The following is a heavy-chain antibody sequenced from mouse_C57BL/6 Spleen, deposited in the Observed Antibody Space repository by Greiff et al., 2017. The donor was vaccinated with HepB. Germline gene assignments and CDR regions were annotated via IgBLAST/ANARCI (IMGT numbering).Heavy chain of an antibody. CDR3: GAYGV. V-gene: IGHV1-82*01. D-gene: IGHD1-1*01. CDR2: IYPGDGDT. CDR1: GYAFSSSW. Sequence: VQLQQSGPELVKPGASVKISCTASGYAFSSSWMNWVKQRPGKGLEWIGRIYPGDGDTNYNEKFKGKATLTADKSSSTAYMQLSSLTSEDSAVYFCGAYGVWGTGTTVTV. J-gene: IGHJ1*03.